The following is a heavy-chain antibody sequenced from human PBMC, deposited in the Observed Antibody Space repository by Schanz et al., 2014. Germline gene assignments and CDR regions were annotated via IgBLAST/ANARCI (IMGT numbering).Heavy chain of an antibody. V-gene: IGHV1-46*01. Sequence: QVQMLQSGAEVKKPGASVKVSCQASGYNFTSHYIHWGRQAPGQGLEWMGIIHPDGGSTSYAQKFKGRKTMTRDMSTNTVYMGLSGLRSEDTAVYYCARDIMNNWFDPWGQGTLVTVSS. CDR3: ARDIMNNWFDP. CDR1: GYNFTSHY. J-gene: IGHJ5*02. CDR2: IHPDGGST.